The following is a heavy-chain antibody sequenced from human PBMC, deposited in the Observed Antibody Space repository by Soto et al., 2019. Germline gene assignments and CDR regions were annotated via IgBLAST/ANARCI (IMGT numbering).Heavy chain of an antibody. D-gene: IGHD3-22*01. V-gene: IGHV3-73*02. Sequence: EVQLVESGGGSVQPGGSLKLSCAASGFTFSGSAMHWVRQASGKGLEWVGRIRSKANSYATAYAASVKGRFTISRDDSKNTAYLQMNSLKTEDTAVYYCTRPGYYDSSGYYYHDAFDYWGQGTLVTVSS. J-gene: IGHJ4*02. CDR1: GFTFSGSA. CDR3: TRPGYYDSSGYYYHDAFDY. CDR2: IRSKANSYAT.